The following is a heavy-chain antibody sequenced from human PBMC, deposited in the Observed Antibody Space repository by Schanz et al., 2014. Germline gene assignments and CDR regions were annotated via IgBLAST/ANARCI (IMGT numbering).Heavy chain of an antibody. V-gene: IGHV1-8*01. CDR2: MNPNSGNT. CDR3: ARDQSPYTNSSDVRYFDY. Sequence: QVHLVQSGAEVKKPGASVKVSCKASGYNITSNDVTWVRQATGQGLEWMGWMNPNSGNTGYAQKFQGRVTMTADTSTSTAYMELRSLRSDDTAVYYCARDQSPYTNSSDVRYFDYWGQGSLVTVSS. J-gene: IGHJ4*02. CDR1: GYNITSND. D-gene: IGHD6-6*01.